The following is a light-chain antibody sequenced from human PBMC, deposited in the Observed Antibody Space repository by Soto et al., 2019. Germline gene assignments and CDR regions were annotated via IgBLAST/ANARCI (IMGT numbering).Light chain of an antibody. Sequence: DIQMTQSPSSLSASVGDRVTITCRASQSISSYLNWYQQKQVKAPKLLIYAASSLQSGVTSRFSGSGSGTDFTLTISSLQPEDFATYYCQQSYAFTFGPGTQVDI. V-gene: IGKV1-39*01. CDR3: QQSYAFT. CDR2: AAS. J-gene: IGKJ3*01. CDR1: QSISSY.